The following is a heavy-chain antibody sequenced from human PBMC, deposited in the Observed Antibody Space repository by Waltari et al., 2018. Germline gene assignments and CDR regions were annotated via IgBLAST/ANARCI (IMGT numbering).Heavy chain of an antibody. CDR1: GGTFSIYA. J-gene: IGHJ4*02. Sequence: QVQLVQSGAEVKKPGSTVTVSCKASGGTFSIYAIRWVRQAPAQGLQWSGGIIPNFGSANYGQKFQGRVTITTDESTSTSHMELGRLISEYTTVYYCGRDRGYSYGLYDYWGQGTLVTVSS. V-gene: IGHV1-69*05. D-gene: IGHD5-18*01. CDR2: IIPNFGSA. CDR3: GRDRGYSYGLYDY.